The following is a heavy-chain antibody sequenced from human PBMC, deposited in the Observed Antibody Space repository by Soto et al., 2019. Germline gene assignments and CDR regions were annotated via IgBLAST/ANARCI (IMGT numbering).Heavy chain of an antibody. J-gene: IGHJ2*01. Sequence: SETLALTCSVSGDSINSVNFYWGWIRQPPGRGLEWIGSIYYTGSTYYNPSLKSRVTISVDTSKNQFSLRLSSVTAADTAVFYCARRSSSGLTRYCDVWGRGTLVTVS. CDR3: ARRSSSGLTRYCDV. D-gene: IGHD3-22*01. CDR1: GDSINSVNFY. V-gene: IGHV4-39*01. CDR2: IYYTGST.